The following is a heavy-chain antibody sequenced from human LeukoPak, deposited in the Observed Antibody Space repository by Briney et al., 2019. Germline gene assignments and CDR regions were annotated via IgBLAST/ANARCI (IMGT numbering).Heavy chain of an antibody. V-gene: IGHV4-39*01. CDR1: GGSISSSSYY. CDR3: ARQGTTIFGVVIGTYYFDY. J-gene: IGHJ4*02. CDR2: IYYSGST. Sequence: PSETLSLTCTVSGGSISSSSYYWGWIRQPPGKGLERIGSIYYSGSTYYNPSLKSRVTISVDTSKNQFSLKLSSVTAADTAVYYCARQGTTIFGVVIGTYYFDYWGQGTLVTVSS. D-gene: IGHD3-3*01.